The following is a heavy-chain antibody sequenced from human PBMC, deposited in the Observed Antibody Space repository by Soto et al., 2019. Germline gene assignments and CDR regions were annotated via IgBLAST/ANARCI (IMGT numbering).Heavy chain of an antibody. Sequence: GGSLRLSCVASGFSFRSYSMNWVRQAPGKGPEWVAYVSGSGNTQYYADSVKGRFTISRDNAMQSLYLQLNSRRDEDTAVYYCARDPKSGNQKLYFDYWGQGALVTVSS. CDR3: ARDPKSGNQKLYFDY. CDR1: GFSFRSYS. D-gene: IGHD1-26*01. V-gene: IGHV3-48*02. J-gene: IGHJ4*02. CDR2: VSGSGNTQ.